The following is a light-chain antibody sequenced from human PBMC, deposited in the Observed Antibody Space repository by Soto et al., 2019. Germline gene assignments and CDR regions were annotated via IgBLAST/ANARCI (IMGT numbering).Light chain of an antibody. CDR2: DDG. CDR3: QVWDSSSDHYV. CDR1: NIGSKS. V-gene: IGLV3-21*02. Sequence: SYELTQPPSVSVAPGQTARITCGGNNIGSKSVHWYQQKSGQAPVLVVYDDGDRPSGIPERFSGSNSGNTATLTISRVEAWDEAEDYCQVWDSSSDHYVFRTGTKVTVL. J-gene: IGLJ1*01.